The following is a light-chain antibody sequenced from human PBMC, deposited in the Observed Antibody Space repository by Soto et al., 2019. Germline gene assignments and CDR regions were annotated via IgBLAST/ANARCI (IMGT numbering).Light chain of an antibody. Sequence: EIVLTQSPGTLSLSPGERATLSCRASQSVSSTYFAWYQHKPGQAPRLLIYGVSNRATGIPDRFSGSGSGTDFTLTISRLEPEDFAVYYCQQYGSPPNTFGQGTKLEIK. J-gene: IGKJ2*01. CDR1: QSVSSTY. V-gene: IGKV3-20*01. CDR3: QQYGSPPNT. CDR2: GVS.